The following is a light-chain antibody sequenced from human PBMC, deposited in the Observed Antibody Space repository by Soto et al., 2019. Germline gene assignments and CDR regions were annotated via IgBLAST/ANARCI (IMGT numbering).Light chain of an antibody. J-gene: IGKJ3*01. CDR2: ATS. CDR3: QQYNIWPPEVT. V-gene: IGKV3-15*01. Sequence: EIVSTQTPATLSVSPRETVSLSCRASQSVSNKLAWFQQKPGQAPRLLMSATSTRAAGVPVRFSGSGSGTDFNLTISSLQSEDFAIYYCQQYNIWPPEVTFGPGSKVAI. CDR1: QSVSNK.